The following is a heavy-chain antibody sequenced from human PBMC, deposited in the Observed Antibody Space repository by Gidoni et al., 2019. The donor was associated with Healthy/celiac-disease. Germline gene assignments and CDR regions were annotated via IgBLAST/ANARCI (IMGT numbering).Heavy chain of an antibody. D-gene: IGHD6-6*01. J-gene: IGHJ3*02. CDR3: AKGFGSSRHDAFDI. V-gene: IGHV3-9*01. CDR1: GFTFDDYA. Sequence: EVQLVESGGGLVQPGRSLRLSCAASGFTFDDYAMHWVRQAPGKGLEWVSGISWNSGSIGYADSVKGRFTISRDNAKNSLYLQMNSLRAEDTALYYCAKGFGSSRHDAFDIWGQGTMVTVSS. CDR2: ISWNSGSI.